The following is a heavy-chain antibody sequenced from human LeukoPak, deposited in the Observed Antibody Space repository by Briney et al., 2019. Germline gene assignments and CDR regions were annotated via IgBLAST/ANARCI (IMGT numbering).Heavy chain of an antibody. V-gene: IGHV4-30-4*01. Sequence: SETLSLTCTVSGGSISSGDYYWSWIRQPPGTGLEWIGYIYYSGSTYYNPSLKSRVTISVDTSKNQFSLKLSPVTAADTAVYYCASGSVDFCSSTSCPVYYFDYWGQGTLVTVSS. D-gene: IGHD2-2*01. CDR3: ASGSVDFCSSTSCPVYYFDY. J-gene: IGHJ4*02. CDR1: GGSISSGDYY. CDR2: IYYSGST.